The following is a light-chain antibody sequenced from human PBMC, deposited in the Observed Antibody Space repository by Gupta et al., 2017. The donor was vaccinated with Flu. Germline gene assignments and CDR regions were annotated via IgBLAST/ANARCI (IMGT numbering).Light chain of an antibody. CDR1: VGNYNL. CDR2: EVS. V-gene: IGLV2-23*02. Sequence: VSGSPGQSITISCTDVGNYNLVSWYQQSPGKAPKLLIYEVSKWPSGVSDRFSGSKSGNTASLTISGLQAEAEADYYCCSYAGGSNLIFGGGTKLTVL. J-gene: IGLJ2*01. CDR3: CSYAGGSNLI.